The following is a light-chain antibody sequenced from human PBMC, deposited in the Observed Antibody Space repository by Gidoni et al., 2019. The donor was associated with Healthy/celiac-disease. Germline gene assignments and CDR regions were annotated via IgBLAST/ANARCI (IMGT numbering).Light chain of an antibody. CDR2: WAS. Sequence: DIVMTQSPDSLAVSLGERATINCKSSQSVLYSSNNKNYLAWYQQKPGQPPKLLIYWASTRESGVPDRFRGSGSGTDFTLTISSRQAEDVAVYDCQQYYSTPYTFGQGTKLEIK. J-gene: IGKJ2*01. V-gene: IGKV4-1*01. CDR3: QQYYSTPYT. CDR1: QSVLYSSNNKNY.